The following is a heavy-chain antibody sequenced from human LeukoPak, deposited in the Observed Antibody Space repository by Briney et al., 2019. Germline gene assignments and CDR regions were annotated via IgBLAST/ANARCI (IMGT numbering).Heavy chain of an antibody. CDR1: GFTFSNYA. D-gene: IGHD4-17*01. Sequence: PGGSLRLSCAASGFTFSNYAMSWVRQAPGKGLEWVSAISGSGGSTHFADSVKGRFTVSRDNSKNTLYLQMNSLRAEDTAVYYCATVWDDGDFANPYWGQGTLVAVSS. CDR2: ISGSGGST. J-gene: IGHJ4*02. V-gene: IGHV3-23*01. CDR3: ATVWDDGDFANPY.